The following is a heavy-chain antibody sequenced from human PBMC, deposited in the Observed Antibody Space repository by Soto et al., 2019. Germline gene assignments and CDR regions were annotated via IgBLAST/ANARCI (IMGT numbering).Heavy chain of an antibody. CDR3: AGVYYYDSSGPEGNFDY. V-gene: IGHV4-39*01. CDR2: IYYSGST. Sequence: PSETLSLTCTVSGGSISSSSYYWGWIRQPPGKGLEWIGSIYYSGSTYYNPSLKSRVTISVDTSKNQFSLKLSSVTAADTAVYYCAGVYYYDSSGPEGNFDYWGQGTLVTVSS. CDR1: GGSISSSSYY. J-gene: IGHJ4*02. D-gene: IGHD3-22*01.